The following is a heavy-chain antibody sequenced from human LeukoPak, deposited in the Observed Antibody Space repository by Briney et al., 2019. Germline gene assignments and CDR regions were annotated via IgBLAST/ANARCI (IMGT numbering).Heavy chain of an antibody. Sequence: PGGSLRLSCAASGFTFDDYAMHWVRQAPGKGLEWVSLISWDGGSTYYADSVKGRFTISRDNSKNSLYLQMNSLRAEDTALYYCAKGTYYYDSSGYYGLDYWGQGAWSPSPQ. CDR1: GFTFDDYA. D-gene: IGHD3-22*01. J-gene: IGHJ4*02. V-gene: IGHV3-43D*04. CDR3: AKGTYYYDSSGYYGLDY. CDR2: ISWDGGST.